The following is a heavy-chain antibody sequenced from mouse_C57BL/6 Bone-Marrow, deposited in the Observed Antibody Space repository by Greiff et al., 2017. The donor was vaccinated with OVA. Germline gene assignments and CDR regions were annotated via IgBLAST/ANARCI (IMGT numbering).Heavy chain of an antibody. CDR2: ICSGGST. Sequence: VKLVESGPGLVQPSQCLSITCTVSGFSLTSYGVHWVRQSPGQGLEWLGVICSGGSTDYNAAFISRLNISKAKTKSQVFFKMNSLQADDTAIYYWARNWATVYYDYDEAWLAYWGRGTLVTVSA. D-gene: IGHD2-4*01. J-gene: IGHJ3*01. CDR1: GFSLTSYG. V-gene: IGHV2-4-1*01. CDR3: ARNWATVYYDYDEAWLAY.